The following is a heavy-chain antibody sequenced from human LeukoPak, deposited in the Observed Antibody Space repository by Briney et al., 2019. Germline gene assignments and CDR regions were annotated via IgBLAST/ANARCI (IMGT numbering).Heavy chain of an antibody. V-gene: IGHV3-11*04. D-gene: IGHD3-10*01. CDR1: GFTFSDYY. Sequence: GGSLRLSCAASGFTFSDYYMSWIRQAPGKGLEWVSYISSSGSTIYYADSVKGRFTISRDNAKNSLYLQMNSLRAEDTAVYYCASTSSRLLWSGSAGDFDYWGQGTLVTVSS. CDR2: ISSSGSTI. J-gene: IGHJ4*02. CDR3: ASTSSRLLWSGSAGDFDY.